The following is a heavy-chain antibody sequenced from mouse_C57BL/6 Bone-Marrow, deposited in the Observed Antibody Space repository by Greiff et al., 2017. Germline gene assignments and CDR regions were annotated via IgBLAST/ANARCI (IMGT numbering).Heavy chain of an antibody. J-gene: IGHJ2*01. CDR2: ISNGGGST. CDR1: GFTFSDYY. V-gene: IGHV5-12*01. D-gene: IGHD2-1*01. Sequence: DVMLVESGGGLVQPGGSLKLSCAASGFTFSDYYMYWVRQTPEKRLEWVAYISNGGGSTYYPDTVKGRFTISRDNAKNTLYLQMSRLKSEDTAMYYCARHRGNYPYYFDYWGQGTTLTVSS. CDR3: ARHRGNYPYYFDY.